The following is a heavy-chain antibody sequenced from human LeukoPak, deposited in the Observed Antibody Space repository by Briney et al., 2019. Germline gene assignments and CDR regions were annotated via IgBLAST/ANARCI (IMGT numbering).Heavy chain of an antibody. Sequence: GGSLRLSCAASGFTFSSYGMHWVRQAPGKGLEWVAVISYDGNNKYYADSVKGRFTISRDNSKNTLYLQMNSLRAEDTAVFYCATGYCTSTTCYRSRFDYWGQGTLVTVSS. CDR1: GFTFSSYG. CDR3: ATGYCTSTTCYRSRFDY. CDR2: ISYDGNNK. J-gene: IGHJ4*02. D-gene: IGHD2-2*01. V-gene: IGHV3-30*03.